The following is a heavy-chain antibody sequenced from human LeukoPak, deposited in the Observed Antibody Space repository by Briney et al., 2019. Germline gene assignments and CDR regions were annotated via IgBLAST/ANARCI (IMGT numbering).Heavy chain of an antibody. D-gene: IGHD6-19*01. V-gene: IGHV1-18*01. J-gene: IGHJ4*02. CDR1: GYTFTSYG. CDR2: ISAYNGNT. CDR3: ARDLDIAVAGIRGDY. Sequence: SVKVSCKASGYTFTSYGISWVRQAPGQGLEWMGWISAYNGNTNYAQKLQGRVTMTTDTSTSTAYMELRSLRSDDTAVYYCARDLDIAVAGIRGDYWGQGTLVTVSS.